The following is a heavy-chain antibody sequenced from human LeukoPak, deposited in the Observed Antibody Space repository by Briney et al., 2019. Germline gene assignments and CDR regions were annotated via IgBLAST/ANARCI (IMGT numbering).Heavy chain of an antibody. CDR2: IYPGDSDT. V-gene: IGHV5-51*01. J-gene: IGHJ3*02. Sequence: GESLKISCKVSGYSFTSYWIGWVRQMPGKGLEWMGIIYPGDSDTRYSPSFQGQVTISADKSIITAYLQWSSLKASDTAIYYCSKVMSVTGGAFDIWGQGTTVTVSS. CDR1: GYSFTSYW. D-gene: IGHD7-27*01. CDR3: SKVMSVTGGAFDI.